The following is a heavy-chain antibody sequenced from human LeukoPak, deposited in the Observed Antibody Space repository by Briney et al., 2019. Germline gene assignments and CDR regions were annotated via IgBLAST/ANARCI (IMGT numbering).Heavy chain of an antibody. D-gene: IGHD1-20*01. CDR2: IYYSGST. CDR3: ARHRIYNWNAFDI. Sequence: SETLSLTCTVSGGSISSSSYYWGWIRQPPGTGLEWIGSIYYSGSTYYNPSLKSRVTISVDTSKNQFSLKLSSVTAADTAVYYCARHRIYNWNAFDIWGQGTMVTVSS. V-gene: IGHV4-39*01. CDR1: GGSISSSSYY. J-gene: IGHJ3*02.